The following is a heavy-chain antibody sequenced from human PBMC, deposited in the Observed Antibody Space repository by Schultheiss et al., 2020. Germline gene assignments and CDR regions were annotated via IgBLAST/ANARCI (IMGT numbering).Heavy chain of an antibody. D-gene: IGHD2-15*01. Sequence: SQTLSLTCALSGDSVSSNSAAWNWIRQSPSRGLEWLGRTYYRSKWYNDYAVSVKSRITINPDTSKNQFSLKLSSVTAADTAVYYCARFGGYCSGGSCYPPNYYGMDVWGQGTTVTVSS. V-gene: IGHV6-1*01. CDR1: GDSVSSNSAA. CDR2: TYYRSKWYN. J-gene: IGHJ6*02. CDR3: ARFGGYCSGGSCYPPNYYGMDV.